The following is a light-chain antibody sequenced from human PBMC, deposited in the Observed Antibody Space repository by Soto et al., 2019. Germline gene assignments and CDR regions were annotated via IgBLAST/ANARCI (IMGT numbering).Light chain of an antibody. CDR3: LQDYNYPLT. J-gene: IGKJ4*01. V-gene: IGKV1-6*01. CDR1: QDIRND. Sequence: AIQMTQSPSSLSASVGDRVTITCRASQDIRNDLGKYQQKPGKAPKVLIYVTSNLQSGVPSRFSGSGSGTDFTLTISGLQPEDCATYYCLQDYNYPLTFGGGTKVEIK. CDR2: VTS.